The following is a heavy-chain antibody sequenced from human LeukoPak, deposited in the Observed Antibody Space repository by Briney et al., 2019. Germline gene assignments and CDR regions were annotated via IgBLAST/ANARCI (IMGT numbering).Heavy chain of an antibody. CDR2: ISGSGSTI. V-gene: IGHV3-48*03. D-gene: IGHD3-10*02. CDR1: GFTFSSYE. CDR3: AELGITMIGGV. Sequence: GGSLRLSCAASGFTFSSYEMNWVRQAPGKGLEWVSYISGSGSTIYYADSVKGRFTISRDNAKNTLYLQMNSLRAEDTAVYYCAELGITMIGGVWGKGTTVTISS. J-gene: IGHJ6*04.